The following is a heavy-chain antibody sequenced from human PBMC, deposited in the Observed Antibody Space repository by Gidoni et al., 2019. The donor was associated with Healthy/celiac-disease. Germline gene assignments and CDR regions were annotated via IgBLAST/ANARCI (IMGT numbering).Heavy chain of an antibody. Sequence: QLQLQESGPGLVKPSETLSLTCTVSGGSIRSSSYYWGWIRQPPGKGLEWIGSIYYSGSTYYNPSLKSRVTISVDTSKNQFSLKLSSVTAADTAVYYCARRGPSTVPKGFDPWGQGTLVTVSS. CDR1: GGSIRSSSYY. CDR3: ARRGPSTVPKGFDP. V-gene: IGHV4-39*01. CDR2: IYYSGST. D-gene: IGHD4-17*01. J-gene: IGHJ5*02.